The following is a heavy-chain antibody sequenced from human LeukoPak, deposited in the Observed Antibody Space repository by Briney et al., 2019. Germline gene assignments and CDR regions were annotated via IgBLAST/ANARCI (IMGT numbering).Heavy chain of an antibody. CDR3: ARDYGGWGYFDY. J-gene: IGHJ4*02. V-gene: IGHV3-53*01. CDR1: GFTVSGNY. Sequence: PGGSLRLSCAASGFTVSGNYMSWVRQAPGKGLEWVSVIYPGGGTDYADSVKDRFTISRDNSKNTLYLQMNSLRAEDTAVYYCARDYGGWGYFDYWGQGTLVTVSS. CDR2: IYPGGGT. D-gene: IGHD4-23*01.